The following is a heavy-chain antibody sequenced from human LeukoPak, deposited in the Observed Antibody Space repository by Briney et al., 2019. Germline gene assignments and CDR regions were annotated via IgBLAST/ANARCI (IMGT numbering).Heavy chain of an antibody. V-gene: IGHV3-23*01. J-gene: IGHJ4*02. CDR2: ISGSGGST. Sequence: HAGGSLRLSCAASGFSFGSYWMTWVRQAPGKGLEWVSAISGSGGSTYYADSVKGRFTISRDNSKNTLYLQMNSLRAEDTAVYYCAKLGARSIAARPKADYWGQGTLVTVSS. CDR1: GFSFGSYW. CDR3: AKLGARSIAARPKADY. D-gene: IGHD6-6*01.